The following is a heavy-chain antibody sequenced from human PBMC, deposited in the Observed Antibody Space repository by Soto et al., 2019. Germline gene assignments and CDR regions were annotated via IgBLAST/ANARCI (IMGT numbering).Heavy chain of an antibody. CDR3: ATFTTTVTTSVDWFDP. Sequence: SVKVSCKASGGTFSSYPISWVRQAPGQGLEWMGSFNPVDGKTNYAQKFQGRVTMTEDKSTDTAYMELSSLRSEDTAVYYCATFTTTVTTSVDWFDPWGQGTLVTVSS. J-gene: IGHJ5*02. V-gene: IGHV1-69*02. D-gene: IGHD4-4*01. CDR2: FNPVDGKT. CDR1: GGTFSSYP.